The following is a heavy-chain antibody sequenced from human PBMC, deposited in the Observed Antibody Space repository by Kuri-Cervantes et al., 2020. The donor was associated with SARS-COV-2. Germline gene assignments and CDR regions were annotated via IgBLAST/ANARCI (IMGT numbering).Heavy chain of an antibody. V-gene: IGHV3-23*01. Sequence: ETLSLTCAASGFTFSSYAMSWVRQAPGKGLEWVSTISGSGGSTYYADSVKGRFTISRDNSKNTLYLQMNSLRADDTAVYYCVKGTRSSGYYCGLDFWGQGTLVTVSS. CDR3: VKGTRSSGYYCGLDF. CDR2: ISGSGGST. CDR1: GFTFSSYA. D-gene: IGHD3-22*01. J-gene: IGHJ4*02.